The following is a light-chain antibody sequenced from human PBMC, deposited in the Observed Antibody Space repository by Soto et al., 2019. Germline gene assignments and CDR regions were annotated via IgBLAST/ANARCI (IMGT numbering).Light chain of an antibody. CDR3: SSYPSSSTPVV. Sequence: QSALTQPASVSGSPGQSITISCTGTSSDVGGYNYVSWYQQHPGKAPKLMIYDVSNRPSGVSNRFSGSKSGNTASLTISGRQAEDDADYYCSSYPSSSTPVVFGGGTKLTVL. V-gene: IGLV2-14*01. CDR2: DVS. CDR1: SSDVGGYNY. J-gene: IGLJ2*01.